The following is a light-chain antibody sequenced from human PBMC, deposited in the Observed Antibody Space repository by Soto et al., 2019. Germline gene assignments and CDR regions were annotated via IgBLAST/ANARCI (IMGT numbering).Light chain of an antibody. V-gene: IGLV2-14*01. Sequence: QSGLTQPASVSGSPGQSITISCTGTSSDVGNYKYVSWYQQHPVKAPKLMIYEVSNRPSGVSNRFSGSKSGNTASLTISGLQAEDETDYYCFSYTSSGTYVFGTGTKVTVL. CDR3: FSYTSSGTYV. CDR1: SSDVGNYKY. J-gene: IGLJ1*01. CDR2: EVS.